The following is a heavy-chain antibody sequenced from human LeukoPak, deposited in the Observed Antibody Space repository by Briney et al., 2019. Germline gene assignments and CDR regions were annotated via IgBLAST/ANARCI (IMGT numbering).Heavy chain of an antibody. V-gene: IGHV4-59*01. CDR3: ARGGSGTYYHY. CDR2: IYYSGST. Sequence: PSETLSLTCTVSGGSITSYHYSWIRQPPGKGLEWIGYIYYSGSTNYNPSLKSRVTISVDTSKNQFSLKLSSVTAADTAVYYYARGGSGTYYHYWGQGTLVTVSS. CDR1: GGSITSYH. D-gene: IGHD1-26*01. J-gene: IGHJ4*02.